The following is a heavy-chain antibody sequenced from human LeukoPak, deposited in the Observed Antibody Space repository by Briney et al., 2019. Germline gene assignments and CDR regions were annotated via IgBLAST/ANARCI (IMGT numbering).Heavy chain of an antibody. Sequence: SETLSLTCTVSGYSISTSYYWGWIRQPPGKGLEWSGSIYHSGNTYYNPSLKSRVTISVDTSKNQFSLKLNSVTAADTAVYYCARMGGRSGVGATPRGAFDIWGQGTMVTVSS. V-gene: IGHV4-38-2*02. CDR1: GYSISTSYY. D-gene: IGHD1-26*01. CDR2: IYHSGNT. J-gene: IGHJ3*02. CDR3: ARMGGRSGVGATPRGAFDI.